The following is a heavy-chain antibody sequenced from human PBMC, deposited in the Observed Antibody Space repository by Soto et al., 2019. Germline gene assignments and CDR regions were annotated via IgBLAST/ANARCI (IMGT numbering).Heavy chain of an antibody. J-gene: IGHJ5*02. CDR3: ARGVGGSGLNWFDP. Sequence: SEALSLPCTVSVGSFSRCRYYWSWILEPPVKGLEWIGYIYYSGSTNYNPSLNSRLTMSVDRSKSQFSMKLASVTAADTAVYYCARGVGGSGLNWFDPWGQGTLVTVSS. CDR2: IYYSGST. V-gene: IGHV4-61*01. D-gene: IGHD6-19*01. CDR1: VGSFSRCRYY.